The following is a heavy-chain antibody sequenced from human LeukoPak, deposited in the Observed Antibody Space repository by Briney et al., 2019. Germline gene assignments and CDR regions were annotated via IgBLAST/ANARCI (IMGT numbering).Heavy chain of an antibody. CDR1: GGSFSGYY. J-gene: IGHJ4*02. CDR3: ARARIMITFGGVIVYYYFDY. CDR2: INHSGST. D-gene: IGHD3-16*02. V-gene: IGHV4-34*01. Sequence: PSETLSLTCAVYGGSFSGYYWSWIRQPPGKGLEWIGEINHSGSTNYNPSLKSRVTISVDTSKNQFSLKLSSVTAADTAVYYCARARIMITFGGVIVYYYFDYWGQGTLVTVSS.